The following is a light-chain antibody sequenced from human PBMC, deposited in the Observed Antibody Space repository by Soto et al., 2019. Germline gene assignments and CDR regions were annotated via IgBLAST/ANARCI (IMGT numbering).Light chain of an antibody. V-gene: IGKV3-15*01. CDR1: QGVSSS. CDR3: QQYQNWPLT. J-gene: IGKJ4*01. CDR2: GAY. Sequence: EIVMTQSPATLSVSPGERATLSCRASQGVSSSSLAWYQQRPGQAPRLLIYGAYTRATGIQARFSGSGSGTEFTLSISSLQSEDVAVYYCQQYQNWPLTFGGGTKVDIK.